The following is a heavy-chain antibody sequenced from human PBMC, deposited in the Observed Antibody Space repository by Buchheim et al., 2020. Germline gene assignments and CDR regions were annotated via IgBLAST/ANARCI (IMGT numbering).Heavy chain of an antibody. CDR2: IYYSGST. Sequence: QVQLQESGPGLVKPSQTLSLTCTVSGGSISSGDYYWSWIRQPPGKGLEWIGYIYYSGSTYYNPSLKSRVTISVDTSKNPFSLKLSSVTAADTAVYYCARGGGLLMVYAIGYWFDPWGQGTL. CDR1: GGSISSGDYY. D-gene: IGHD2-8*01. J-gene: IGHJ5*02. CDR3: ARGGGLLMVYAIGYWFDP. V-gene: IGHV4-30-4*01.